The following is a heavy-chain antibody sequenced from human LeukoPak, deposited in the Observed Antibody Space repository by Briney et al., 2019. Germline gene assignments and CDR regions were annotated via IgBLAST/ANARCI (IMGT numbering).Heavy chain of an antibody. CDR1: GFTFDDYA. D-gene: IGHD3-10*01. Sequence: GGSLRLSCAASGFTFDDYAMHWVRQAPGKGLEWVSLITWDGDSTYYADSVKGRFFISRDDSKSTLYLQMNSLRAEDTAVYYCARDYYDSGSYGGISFDYWGQETLVTVSS. CDR2: ITWDGDST. J-gene: IGHJ4*02. CDR3: ARDYYDSGSYGGISFDY. V-gene: IGHV3-43D*03.